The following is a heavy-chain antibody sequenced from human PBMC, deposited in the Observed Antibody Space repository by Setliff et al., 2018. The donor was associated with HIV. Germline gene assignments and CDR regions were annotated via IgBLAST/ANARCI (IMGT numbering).Heavy chain of an antibody. CDR3: ARTQYDRVEEYFQY. J-gene: IGHJ1*01. CDR1: GYTFIGYH. V-gene: IGHV1-2*02. CDR2: INPNSGGT. Sequence: ASVKVSCKASGYTFIGYHMHWVRQAPGQGLEWMGWINPNSGGTKYAQKFQGRVTMTRDTSISTACMEVSRLRSDDTAVYYCARTQYDRVEEYFQYWGQGTLVTVSS. D-gene: IGHD3-22*01.